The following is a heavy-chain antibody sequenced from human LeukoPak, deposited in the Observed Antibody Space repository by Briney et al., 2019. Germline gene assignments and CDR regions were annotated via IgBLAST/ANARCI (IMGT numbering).Heavy chain of an antibody. V-gene: IGHV3-23*01. CDR3: AKCSAYYYDSSLSDYFDY. CDR2: ISGSGGST. D-gene: IGHD3-22*01. CDR1: GFTFSSYA. J-gene: IGHJ4*02. Sequence: GGPLRLSCAASGFTFSSYAMSWVRQAPGKGLEWVSGISGSGGSTYYADSVKGRFTISRDNSKNTLYLQMNSLRAEDTAVYYCAKCSAYYYDSSLSDYFDYWGQGTLVTVSS.